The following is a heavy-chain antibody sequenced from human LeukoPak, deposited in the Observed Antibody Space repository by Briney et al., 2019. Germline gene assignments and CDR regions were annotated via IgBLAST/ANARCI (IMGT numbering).Heavy chain of an antibody. Sequence: GGSLRLSCAASGFSFSSYRMNWVRQAPGKGLEWVSYISSSGSTIYYADSVKGRFTISRDNAKNSLYLQMNSLRAEDTAVYYCAELGITMIGGVWGKGTTVTISS. CDR2: ISSSGSTI. D-gene: IGHD3-10*02. V-gene: IGHV3-48*03. CDR1: GFSFSSYR. CDR3: AELGITMIGGV. J-gene: IGHJ6*04.